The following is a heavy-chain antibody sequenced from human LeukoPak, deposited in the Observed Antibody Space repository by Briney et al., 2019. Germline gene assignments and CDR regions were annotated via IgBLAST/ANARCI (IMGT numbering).Heavy chain of an antibody. J-gene: IGHJ5*02. CDR3: ARLGLRITMVRGVIPQSWFDP. CDR1: GYSFTSYW. CDR2: IYPGDSDT. Sequence: GESLKISCKGSGYSFTSYWIGWVRQMPGKGLEWMGIIYPGDSDTRYSPSFQGQVTISADKSISTAYLQWSSLKASDTAMYYCARLGLRITMVRGVIPQSWFDPWGQGTLVTVSS. V-gene: IGHV5-51*01. D-gene: IGHD3-10*01.